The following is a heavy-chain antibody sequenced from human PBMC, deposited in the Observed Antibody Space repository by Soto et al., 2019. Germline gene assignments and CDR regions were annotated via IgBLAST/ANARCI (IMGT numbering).Heavy chain of an antibody. CDR2: IIPIFGTA. J-gene: IGHJ6*02. CDR3: ASIKRSANYGFWSGYPARPYYYGMDV. CDR1: GGTFSSYA. D-gene: IGHD3-3*01. V-gene: IGHV1-69*13. Sequence: GASVKVSCKASGGTFSSYAISWVRQAPGQGLEWMGGIIPIFGTANYAQKFQGRVTITADESTSTAYMELSSLRSEDTAVYYCASIKRSANYGFWSGYPARPYYYGMDVWGQGTTVTVSS.